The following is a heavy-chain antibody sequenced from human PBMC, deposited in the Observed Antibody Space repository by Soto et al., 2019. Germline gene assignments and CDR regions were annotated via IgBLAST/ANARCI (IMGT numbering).Heavy chain of an antibody. CDR2: IXXSXXX. D-gene: IGHD3-10*01. CDR3: ARAHPSGDNWFDP. J-gene: IGHJ5*02. V-gene: IGHV4-31*03. CDR1: GGSISSGGYY. Sequence: PSETRSLTCTVSGGSISSGGYYWSWIRQHPGKGLXWIXXIXXSXXXXXNXXLKSRVTISVDASKNQFSLKLSSVTAAETAVYYCARAHPSGDNWFDPWGQGTLVTASS.